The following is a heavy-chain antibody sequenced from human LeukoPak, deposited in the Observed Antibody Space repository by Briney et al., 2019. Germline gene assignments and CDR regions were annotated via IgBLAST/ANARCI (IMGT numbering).Heavy chain of an antibody. V-gene: IGHV4-59*01. Sequence: PSATLSLTCTVSGGSISSYYWSWIRQPPGKGLEWIGYIYYSGSTNYNPSLKSRVTISVDTSKNQFSLKLSSVTAADTAVYYCAREGRSMDVWGKGTTVTVSS. J-gene: IGHJ6*04. CDR1: GGSISSYY. CDR2: IYYSGST. CDR3: AREGRSMDV.